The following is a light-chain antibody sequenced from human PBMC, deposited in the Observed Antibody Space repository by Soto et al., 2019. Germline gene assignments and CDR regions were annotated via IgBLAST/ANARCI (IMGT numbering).Light chain of an antibody. CDR1: QDIGYS. CDR2: AAA. J-gene: IGKJ1*01. V-gene: IGKV1-16*02. Sequence: DIQMTQSPSSLSASVGARVTLTCRASQDIGYSLGWFQQRPGKAPKPLIYAAATLQSGVPSKFRGSGSGTHCTLDISSLQPEDFGTYYCQQYNSDPRTFGQGTKVEIK. CDR3: QQYNSDPRT.